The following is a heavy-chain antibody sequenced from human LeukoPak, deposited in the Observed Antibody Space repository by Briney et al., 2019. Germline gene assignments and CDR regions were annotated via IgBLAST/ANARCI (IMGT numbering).Heavy chain of an antibody. CDR3: AKDRGMATIKDY. CDR1: GFTFSTHG. D-gene: IGHD5-24*01. Sequence: PGGPLRLSCAASGFTFSTHGMHWVRQAPGKGPEWVTFIGYDGSDKYYSDSVKGRFTISRDNSKNTLYLQMNSLRAEDTAVYYCAKDRGMATIKDYWGQGTLVTVSS. V-gene: IGHV3-30*02. J-gene: IGHJ4*02. CDR2: IGYDGSDK.